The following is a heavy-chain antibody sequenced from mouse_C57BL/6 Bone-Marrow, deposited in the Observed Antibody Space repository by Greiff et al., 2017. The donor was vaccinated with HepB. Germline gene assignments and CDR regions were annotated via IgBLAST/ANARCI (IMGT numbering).Heavy chain of an antibody. D-gene: IGHD2-1*01. CDR1: GYTFTSYW. CDR2: IYPGNSDT. V-gene: IGHV1-5*01. Sequence: EVQLQQSGTVLARPGASVKMSCKTSGYTFTSYWMHWVKQRPGQGLEWIGAIYPGNSDTSSNPKCQGTAQLTAVPSASTAYMELSSLTNEDSAVYYGTNYGNYFYWYFDVWGTGTTVTVSS. CDR3: TNYGNYFYWYFDV. J-gene: IGHJ1*03.